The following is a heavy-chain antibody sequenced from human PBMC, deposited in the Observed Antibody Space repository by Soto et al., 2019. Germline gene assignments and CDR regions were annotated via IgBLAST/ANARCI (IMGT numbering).Heavy chain of an antibody. Sequence: GGSLRLSCAASGFTFSSYWMSWVRQAPGKGLHWVANIKRDGSEKNYVDTVKGRFTISRDNAKNSLYLQMNSLRAEDTAVYYCAREKPSGYDTWGQGTLVTVSS. CDR2: IKRDGSEK. CDR1: GFTFSSYW. D-gene: IGHD5-12*01. J-gene: IGHJ4*02. CDR3: AREKPSGYDT. V-gene: IGHV3-7*04.